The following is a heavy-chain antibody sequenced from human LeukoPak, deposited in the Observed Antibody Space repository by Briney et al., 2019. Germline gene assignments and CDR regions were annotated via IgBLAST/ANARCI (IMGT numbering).Heavy chain of an antibody. D-gene: IGHD4-11*01. J-gene: IGHJ6*02. CDR1: GYSFTSYW. V-gene: IGHV5-51*01. CDR3: ARFPVSYSNYDYGMDV. Sequence: GESLQISCKGSGYSFTSYWIGWVRQMPGKGLEWMGIIYPGDSDTRYSPSFQGQVTISADKSISTAYLQWSSLKASDTAMYYCARFPVSYSNYDYGMDVWGQGTTVTVSS. CDR2: IYPGDSDT.